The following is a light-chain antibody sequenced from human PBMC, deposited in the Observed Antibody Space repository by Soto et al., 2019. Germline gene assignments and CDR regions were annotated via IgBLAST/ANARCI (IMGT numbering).Light chain of an antibody. Sequence: QSVLTQPPSASGTPGQRVTISCSRSSSNIGSNTVNWYQQLPGTAPKLVIYSNNQRPSGVPDRFSGSKSGTSASLAIRGLQSEDEADYYCVAWDDSLNGYVVFGGGTKLTVL. CDR3: VAWDDSLNGYVV. V-gene: IGLV1-44*01. CDR2: SNN. CDR1: SSNIGSNT. J-gene: IGLJ2*01.